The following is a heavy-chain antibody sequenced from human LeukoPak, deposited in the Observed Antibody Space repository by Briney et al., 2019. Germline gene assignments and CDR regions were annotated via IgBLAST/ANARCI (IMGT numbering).Heavy chain of an antibody. D-gene: IGHD3-22*01. CDR3: ARAGSYDSSGYYQYYFDY. J-gene: IGHJ4*02. V-gene: IGHV4-34*01. Sequence: SETLSLTCAVYGGSFSGYYWSWIRQPPGKGLEWIGEINHSGSTNYNPSLKSRVTISLDTSKNQFSLKLSSVTAADTAVYYCARAGSYDSSGYYQYYFDYWGQGSLVTVSS. CDR1: GGSFSGYY. CDR2: INHSGST.